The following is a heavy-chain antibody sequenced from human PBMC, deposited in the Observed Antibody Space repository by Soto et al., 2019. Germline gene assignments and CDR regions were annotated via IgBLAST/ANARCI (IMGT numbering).Heavy chain of an antibody. CDR1: GGSISSGGYY. CDR2: IYYAGTT. CDR3: ARLGGYYQALDS. V-gene: IGHV4-61*08. J-gene: IGHJ4*02. D-gene: IGHD3-22*01. Sequence: PSEILSLTCTVSGGSISSGGYYWSWIRQPPGKGLEFIGYIYYAGTTTYNPSLKSRVTISVDTSKNQFSLKLSSVTAADTAVYYCARLGGYYQALDSWGQGTLVTVSS.